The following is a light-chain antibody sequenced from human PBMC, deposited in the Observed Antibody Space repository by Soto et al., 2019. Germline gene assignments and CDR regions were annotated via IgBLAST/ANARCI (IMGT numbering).Light chain of an antibody. CDR1: QSVSRW. CDR3: QQYNDNWT. Sequence: DIQMTQSPSTLSASVGDRVTITCRASQSVSRWLAWYQQKPGKAPKLLIYKASTSESGVPSRFSGSGSGTEFTLAISSLQHDDSATYYCQQYNDNWTFGQGTKVEIK. V-gene: IGKV1-5*03. CDR2: KAS. J-gene: IGKJ1*01.